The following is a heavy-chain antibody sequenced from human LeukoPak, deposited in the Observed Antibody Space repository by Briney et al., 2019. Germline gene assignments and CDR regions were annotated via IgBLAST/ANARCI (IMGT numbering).Heavy chain of an antibody. V-gene: IGHV3-23*01. J-gene: IGHJ4*02. Sequence: TGGSLRLSCAAAGFTFSSYAMSWVRQAPGKGLEWVSAISGSGGSTYYADSVKGRFTISRDNSKNTLYLQMNSLRVEDTAVYYCAKAPAKYISSSGVVRSFDCWGQGTLVTVSS. CDR1: GFTFSSYA. D-gene: IGHD6-6*01. CDR3: AKAPAKYISSSGVVRSFDC. CDR2: ISGSGGST.